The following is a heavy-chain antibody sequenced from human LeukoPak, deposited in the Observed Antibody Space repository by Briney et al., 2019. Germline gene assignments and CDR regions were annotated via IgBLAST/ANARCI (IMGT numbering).Heavy chain of an antibody. Sequence: SVKVSCKASGGTFSDYAISWVRQAPGQGLEWMGRIIPIVGTTNYEQKFQGRVTMTTDGSTTTAYMELSSLTSEDTAVYYCVRDVPLNGCVWGAKGGFDPWGQGTLVTVSS. D-gene: IGHD3-16*01. CDR1: GGTFSDYA. J-gene: IGHJ5*02. V-gene: IGHV1-69*05. CDR3: VRDVPLNGCVWGAKGGFDP. CDR2: IIPIVGTT.